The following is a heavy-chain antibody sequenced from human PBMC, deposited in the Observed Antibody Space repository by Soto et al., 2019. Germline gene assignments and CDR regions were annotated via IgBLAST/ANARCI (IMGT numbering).Heavy chain of an antibody. CDR3: AKEGGPITIFGETYYYYGMDV. CDR2: ISYDGSNK. V-gene: IGHV3-30*18. J-gene: IGHJ6*02. CDR1: GFTFSSYG. D-gene: IGHD3-3*01. Sequence: PGGSLRLSCAASGFTFSSYGMHWVRQAPGKGLEWVAVISYDGSNKYYADSVKGRFTISRDNSKNTLYLQMNSLRAEDTAVYYCAKEGGPITIFGETYYYYGMDVWGRGTTVTVSS.